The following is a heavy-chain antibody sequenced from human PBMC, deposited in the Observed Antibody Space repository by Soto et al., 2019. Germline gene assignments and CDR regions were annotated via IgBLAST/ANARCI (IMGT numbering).Heavy chain of an antibody. J-gene: IGHJ4*02. CDR3: ARNPLGVYYFDY. Sequence: LCLPCAVSGFSINSGGYSWSWIRQPPGKGLEWIGYIYHSGSTYYNPSLKSRVTISVDRSKNQFSLKLSSVTAADTAVYYCARNPLGVYYFDYWGQGTLVTVSS. V-gene: IGHV4-30-2*01. D-gene: IGHD3-16*01. CDR2: IYHSGST. CDR1: GFSINSGGYS.